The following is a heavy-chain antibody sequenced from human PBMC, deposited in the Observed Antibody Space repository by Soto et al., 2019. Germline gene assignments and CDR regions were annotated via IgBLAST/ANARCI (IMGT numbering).Heavy chain of an antibody. Sequence: PGGSLRLCCAASGFTFSSYEMNWVRQAPGKGLEWVSYISSSGSTIYYADSVKGRFTISRDNAKNSLYLQMNSLRAEDTAVYYCARGLLTYGDSRGYYYGMDVWGQGTTVTVSS. D-gene: IGHD4-17*01. CDR1: GFTFSSYE. J-gene: IGHJ6*02. CDR3: ARGLLTYGDSRGYYYGMDV. CDR2: ISSSGSTI. V-gene: IGHV3-48*03.